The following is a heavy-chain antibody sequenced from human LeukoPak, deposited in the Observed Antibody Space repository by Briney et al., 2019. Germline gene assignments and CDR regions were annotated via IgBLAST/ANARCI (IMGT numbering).Heavy chain of an antibody. D-gene: IGHD4-17*01. CDR3: AGDRGIFTVTTGDY. J-gene: IGHJ4*02. Sequence: ASVKVSCKASGYTFTGYYMHWVRQAPGQGLEWMGWINPNSGGTNYAQKFQGRVTMTRDTSISTAYMELSRLRSDDTAVYYCAGDRGIFTVTTGDYWGQGTLVTVSS. CDR1: GYTFTGYY. V-gene: IGHV1-2*02. CDR2: INPNSGGT.